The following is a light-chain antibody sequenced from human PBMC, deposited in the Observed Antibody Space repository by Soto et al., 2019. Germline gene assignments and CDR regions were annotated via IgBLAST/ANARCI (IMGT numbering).Light chain of an antibody. CDR2: EVS. J-gene: IGLJ1*01. CDR1: SSDVGSYNR. V-gene: IGLV2-18*02. Sequence: QSALTQPPSVSGYPGQSVTISCTGTSSDVGSYNRVSWYQQPPGTAPKLMIYEVSNRPSGVPDRFSGSRSGNTASLTISGLQAEDEADYYCSSYTSRITYVFGTGTKLTVL. CDR3: SSYTSRITYV.